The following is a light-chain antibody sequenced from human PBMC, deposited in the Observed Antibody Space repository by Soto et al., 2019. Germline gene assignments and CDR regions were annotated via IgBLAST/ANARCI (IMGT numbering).Light chain of an antibody. CDR1: QSISIW. J-gene: IGKJ1*01. CDR3: QQYNSDST. V-gene: IGKV1-5*03. CDR2: KAS. Sequence: IQMTQSPSTLSASVGDRVTITCRASQSISIWLAWYQQKPGKAPKLLIYKASSLESEVPSRFSGSGSGTEFTLTINSLQPDDSATYYCQQYNSDSTFGQGTKVELQ.